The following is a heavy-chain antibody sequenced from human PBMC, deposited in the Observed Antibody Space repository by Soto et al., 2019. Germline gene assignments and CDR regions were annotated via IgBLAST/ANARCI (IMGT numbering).Heavy chain of an antibody. CDR3: ARTYSSSWYSFWFDP. CDR1: GFTFSSYG. V-gene: IGHV3-30*03. Sequence: GGALRLSWAASGFTFSSYGMHWVRQAPGKGLEWVAVISYDGSNKYYADSVKGRFTISRDNSKNTLYLQMNSLRAEDTAVYYCARTYSSSWYSFWFDPWGQGTLVTVSS. J-gene: IGHJ5*02. D-gene: IGHD6-13*01. CDR2: ISYDGSNK.